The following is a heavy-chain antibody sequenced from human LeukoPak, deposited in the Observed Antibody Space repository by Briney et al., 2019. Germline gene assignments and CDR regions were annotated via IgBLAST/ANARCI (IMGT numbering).Heavy chain of an antibody. J-gene: IGHJ4*02. CDR2: IRSKAYGGTT. D-gene: IGHD4-17*01. Sequence: GRSLRLSCTASGFTFGDYAMSWFRQAPGKGLEWVGFIRSKAYGGTTEYAASVKGRFTISRDDSKSIAYLQMNSLKTEDTAVYYCTRAEVELPYGSTPSYWGQGTLVTVSS. V-gene: IGHV3-49*03. CDR3: TRAEVELPYGSTPSY. CDR1: GFTFGDYA.